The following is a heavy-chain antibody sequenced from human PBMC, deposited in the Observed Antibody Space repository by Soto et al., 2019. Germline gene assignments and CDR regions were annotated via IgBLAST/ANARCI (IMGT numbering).Heavy chain of an antibody. CDR3: ATTSGYCSGGSCQLDY. CDR1: GFTFSSYG. J-gene: IGHJ4*02. Sequence: HPEGSLRLSCAASGFTFSSYGMHWVRQAPGKGLEWVAVIWYDGSNKYYADSVKGRFTISRDNSKNTLYLQMNSLRAEDTAVYYCATTSGYCSGGSCQLDYWGQGTLVTVSS. V-gene: IGHV3-33*01. CDR2: IWYDGSNK. D-gene: IGHD2-15*01.